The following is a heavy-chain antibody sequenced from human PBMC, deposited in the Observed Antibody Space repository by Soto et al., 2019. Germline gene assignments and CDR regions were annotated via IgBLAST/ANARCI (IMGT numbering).Heavy chain of an antibody. CDR2: IYSSGST. J-gene: IGHJ4*02. CDR3: THLLSLAHPYSYL. Sequence: PSETLSLTCTVSGGSIGSYYWSWIRQPPGKGLEWIAYIYSSGSTNYNPSLESRVTISVDTSKNQFSLNLRSVTEDTAVYYCTHLLSLAHPYSYLWGQGTQVTVSS. V-gene: IGHV4-59*01. CDR1: GGSIGSYY. D-gene: IGHD2-21*01.